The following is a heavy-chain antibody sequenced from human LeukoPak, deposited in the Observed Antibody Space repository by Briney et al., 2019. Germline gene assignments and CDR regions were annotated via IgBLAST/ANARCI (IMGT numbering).Heavy chain of an antibody. J-gene: IGHJ3*02. CDR1: GGTFSSYA. V-gene: IGHV1-18*01. D-gene: IGHD5-18*01. CDR3: ARDRGYGNDGRGAFDI. Sequence: ASVKVSCKASGGTFSSYAISWVRQAPGQGLEWMGWINPYNGNTHYAQKVQGRVTMTPDTSTSTAYMELRSLRSDDTAVYYCARDRGYGNDGRGAFDIWGQGTMVTVSS. CDR2: INPYNGNT.